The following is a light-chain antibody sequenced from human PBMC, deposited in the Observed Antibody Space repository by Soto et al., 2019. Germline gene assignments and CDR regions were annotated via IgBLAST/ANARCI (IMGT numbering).Light chain of an antibody. J-gene: IGKJ4*01. CDR1: QTVRRSY. CDR2: GAS. CDR3: QPLDSSPS. Sequence: EIVLTQSPGTLSLSPGESATLSCRASQTVRRSYFVWYQQKPGQAPRLLIYGASARAPGIPDRFSGSGSGTESTLTISRLEAEDFAEYFCQPLDSSPSVGGGTKVEIK. V-gene: IGKV3-20*01.